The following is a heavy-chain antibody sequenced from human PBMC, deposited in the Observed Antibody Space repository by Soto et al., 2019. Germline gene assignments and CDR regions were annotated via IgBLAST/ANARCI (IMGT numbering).Heavy chain of an antibody. J-gene: IGHJ5*02. CDR3: ARGGSGALTSAAGTTNWFDP. D-gene: IGHD6-13*01. CDR1: GFTFSGFG. CDR2: ISYDGSDT. V-gene: IGHV3-30*03. Sequence: QVQLVESGGGVVQPGKSLRLSCAASGFTFSGFGMHWVRQAPGKGLECVAFISYDGSDTDYADSVKGRFIISRDNDKSSLYLQMNSLRSDDTALYFCARGGSGALTSAAGTTNWFDPWGQGTLVIVSS.